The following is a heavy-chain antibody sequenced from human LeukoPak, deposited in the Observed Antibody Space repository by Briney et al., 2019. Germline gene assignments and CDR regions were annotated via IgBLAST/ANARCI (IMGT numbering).Heavy chain of an antibody. CDR2: ISGGTT. CDR3: SRGSGWLSVY. D-gene: IGHD6-19*01. J-gene: IGHJ4*02. V-gene: IGHV3-49*01. Sequence: GGSLRLSCTASGFTFGDYLMSWFRQAPGKGLEWIGFISGGTTEYTASVKGRFTVSRDDSTSIAYLQMNSLTTEDTAVYYCSRGSGWLSVYWGQGTLVSVSS. CDR1: GFTFGDYL.